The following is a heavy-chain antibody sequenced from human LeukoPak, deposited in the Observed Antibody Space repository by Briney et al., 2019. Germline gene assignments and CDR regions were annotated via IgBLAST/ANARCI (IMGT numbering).Heavy chain of an antibody. D-gene: IGHD6-19*01. V-gene: IGHV3-23*01. CDR3: GRYGLGYYYMDV. J-gene: IGHJ6*03. CDR1: GFTFSSYG. Sequence: GGSLRLSCAASGFTFSSYGMSWVRQAPGKGLGWVSAISGSGGSTYYADSVKGRFTISRDNSKNTLYLQMNSLRAEDTAVYYCGRYGLGYYYMDVWGKGTTVTVSS. CDR2: ISGSGGST.